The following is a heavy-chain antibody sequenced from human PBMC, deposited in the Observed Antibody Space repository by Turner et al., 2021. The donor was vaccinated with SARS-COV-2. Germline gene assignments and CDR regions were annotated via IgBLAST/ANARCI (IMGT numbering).Heavy chain of an antibody. CDR3: ARGDDFWRGYSSYGMDV. Sequence: VQLVESGGGVVQPGRSLRLSCAASGFTFSSYSMNWVRQAPGKGLEWVSSISSRISYIYYADSVKGRFTISRDNAKNSLYLQMNSLRAEDTAVYYCARGDDFWRGYSSYGMDVWGQGTTVTVSS. D-gene: IGHD3-3*01. CDR2: ISSRISYI. CDR1: GFTFSSYS. V-gene: IGHV3-21*01. J-gene: IGHJ6*02.